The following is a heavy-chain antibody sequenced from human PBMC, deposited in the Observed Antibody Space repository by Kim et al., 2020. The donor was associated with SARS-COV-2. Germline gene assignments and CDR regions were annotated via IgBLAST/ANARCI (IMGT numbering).Heavy chain of an antibody. V-gene: IGHV3-23*01. CDR1: GFTFSSYA. D-gene: IGHD6-6*01. Sequence: GGSLRLSCAASGFTFSSYAMSWVRQAPGKGLEWVSAISGSGGSTYYADSVKGRFTISRDNSKNTLYLQMNSLRAEDTAVYYCAKFLNSSPYYYYYMDVWGKGTTVTVSS. CDR2: ISGSGGST. CDR3: AKFLNSSPYYYYYMDV. J-gene: IGHJ6*03.